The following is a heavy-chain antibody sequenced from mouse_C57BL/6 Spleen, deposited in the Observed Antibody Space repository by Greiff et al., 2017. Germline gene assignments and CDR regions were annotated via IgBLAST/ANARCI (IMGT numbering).Heavy chain of an antibody. V-gene: IGHV5-17*01. Sequence: VQLQESGGGLVKPGGSLKLSCAASGFTFSDYGMHWVRQAPEKGLEWVAYISSGSSTIYYADTAKGRFTISRDNAKNTLFLQMTGLRAEDTAMYYCERLTRYAMDYWGQGTSVTVSS. CDR3: ERLTRYAMDY. CDR1: GFTFSDYG. D-gene: IGHD4-1*01. CDR2: ISSGSSTI. J-gene: IGHJ4*01.